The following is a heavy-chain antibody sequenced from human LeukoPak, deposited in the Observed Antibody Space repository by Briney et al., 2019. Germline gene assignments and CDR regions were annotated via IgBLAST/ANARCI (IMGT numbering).Heavy chain of an antibody. CDR2: IYHSGST. D-gene: IGHD3-3*01. V-gene: IGHV4-38-2*01. J-gene: IGHJ4*02. Sequence: SETLSLTCAVSGYSISSGHYWGWIRQPPGKGLEWIGSIYHSGSTYYNPSLRSRLTISVDTSKNQFSLELTSVTAADTAVYYCARLFWSGYHYFDYWGQGTLVTVSS. CDR1: GYSISSGHY. CDR3: ARLFWSGYHYFDY.